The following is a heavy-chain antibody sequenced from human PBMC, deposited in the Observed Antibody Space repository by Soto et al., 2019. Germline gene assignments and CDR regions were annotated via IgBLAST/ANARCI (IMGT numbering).Heavy chain of an antibody. CDR1: GFTFSSHA. CDR3: ARDARNADYDY. V-gene: IGHV3-48*02. D-gene: IGHD3-16*01. CDR2: IHSIRSII. Sequence: EVQLVESGGGLVQPGGSLRLSCAMSGFTFSSHAMNWVRQAPGKGLEWVAYIHSIRSIIYYADSVKGRFTISRDNAKNSLYLQMDRLRDEDTAVYYCARDARNADYDYWGQGTLVTVSS. J-gene: IGHJ4*02.